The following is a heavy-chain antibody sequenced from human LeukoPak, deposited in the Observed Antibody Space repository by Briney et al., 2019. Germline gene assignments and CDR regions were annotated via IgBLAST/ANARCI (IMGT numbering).Heavy chain of an antibody. D-gene: IGHD6-19*01. CDR1: GYTFTSYA. J-gene: IGHJ6*03. Sequence: ASVKVSCKASGYTFTSYAMNWVRQAPGQGLEWMGWMNPNSGNTGYAQKFQGRVTITRNTSISTAYMELSSLRSEDTAVYYCARVVAVAGYYYYYYMDVWGKGTTVTVSS. V-gene: IGHV1-8*03. CDR2: MNPNSGNT. CDR3: ARVVAVAGYYYYYYMDV.